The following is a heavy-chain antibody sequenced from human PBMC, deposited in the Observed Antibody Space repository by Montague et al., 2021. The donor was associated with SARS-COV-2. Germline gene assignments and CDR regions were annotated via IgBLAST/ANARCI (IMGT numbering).Heavy chain of an antibody. CDR1: GGSISSSSYY. D-gene: IGHD2-15*01. CDR3: ARGSGCSGGSCYSEWDPYYYYGMDV. V-gene: IGHV4-39*07. CDR2: IYYSGST. Sequence: SETLSLTCTVSGGSISSSSYYWGWIRQPPGKGLEWIWSIYYSGSTYYNPSLKSRVTISVDTSKNQFSLKLSSVTAADTAVYYCARGSGCSGGSCYSEWDPYYYYGMDVWGQGTTVTVSS. J-gene: IGHJ6*02.